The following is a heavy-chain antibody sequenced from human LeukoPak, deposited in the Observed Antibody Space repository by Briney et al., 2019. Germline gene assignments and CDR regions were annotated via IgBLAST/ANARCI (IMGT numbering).Heavy chain of an antibody. D-gene: IGHD3-3*01. CDR2: INPSGGST. CDR1: GYTFISYY. CDR3: ARDGDFWSGYRRVNDAFDI. Sequence: ASVKVSCKASGYTFISYYIHWVRQAPGQGLEWMGIINPSGGSTSHAQKFQGRVTMTRDTSTSTVYMELSSLRSEDTAVYYCARDGDFWSGYRRVNDAFDIWGQGTMVTVSS. V-gene: IGHV1-46*01. J-gene: IGHJ3*02.